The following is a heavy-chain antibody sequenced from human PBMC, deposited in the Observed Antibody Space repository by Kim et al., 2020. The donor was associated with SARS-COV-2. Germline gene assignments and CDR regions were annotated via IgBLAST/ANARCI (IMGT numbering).Heavy chain of an antibody. J-gene: IGHJ6*02. CDR1: GFTFSSYG. CDR3: ARARSELELRYYYYYGMDV. CDR2: IWYDGSNK. V-gene: IGHV3-33*01. Sequence: GGSLRLSCAASGFTFSSYGMHWVRQAPGKGLEWVAVIWYDGSNKYYADSVKGRFTISRDNSKNTLYLQMNSLRAEDTAVYYCARARSELELRYYYYYGMDVWGQGTTVTVSS. D-gene: IGHD1-7*01.